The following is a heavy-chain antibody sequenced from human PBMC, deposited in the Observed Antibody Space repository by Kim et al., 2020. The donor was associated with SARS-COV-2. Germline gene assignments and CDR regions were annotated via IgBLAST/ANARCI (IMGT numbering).Heavy chain of an antibody. CDR2: SGGST. Sequence: SGGSTSYAQKFQGRVTMTRDTSTSTVYMELSSLRSEDTAVYYCAREGWSYWGQGTLVTVCS. J-gene: IGHJ4*02. CDR3: AREGWSY. V-gene: IGHV1-46*01.